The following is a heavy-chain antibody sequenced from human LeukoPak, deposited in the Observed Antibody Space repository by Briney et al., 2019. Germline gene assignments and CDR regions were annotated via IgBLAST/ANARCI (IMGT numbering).Heavy chain of an antibody. CDR1: GYTFTGYY. CDR2: INPNSGGT. J-gene: IGHJ3*02. Sequence: RASVTVSCKASGYTFTGYYMHWVRQAPGQGLEWMGWINPNSGGTNYAQKFQGRVTMTRDTSISTAYMELSRLRSDDTAVYYCARVCGGDCYDAFDIWGQGTMVTVSS. V-gene: IGHV1-2*02. CDR3: ARVCGGDCYDAFDI. D-gene: IGHD2-21*02.